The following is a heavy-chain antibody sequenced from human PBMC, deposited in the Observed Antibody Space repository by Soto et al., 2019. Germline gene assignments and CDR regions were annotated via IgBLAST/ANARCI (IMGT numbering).Heavy chain of an antibody. CDR1: GFTFSDYA. CDR3: AKGGRQWMVTSDFIY. CDR2: VSHDGRNT. J-gene: IGHJ4*02. Sequence: VQLVESGGGVVQPGRSLRLSCAASGFTFSDYAMHWVRQAPGKGLEWVAVVSHDGRNTHYADSVKGRFTISRDSSKKTVSLEMTGLRAEDTVVYYCAKGGRQWMVTSDFIYGGQGALVTVSS. V-gene: IGHV3-30*18. D-gene: IGHD6-19*01.